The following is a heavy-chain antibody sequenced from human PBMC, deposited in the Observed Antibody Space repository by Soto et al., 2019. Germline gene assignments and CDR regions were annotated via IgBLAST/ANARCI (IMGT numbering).Heavy chain of an antibody. J-gene: IGHJ4*02. D-gene: IGHD1-1*01. CDR3: ARHVCWNDVLNYFDH. Sequence: QLQLQESGPGLVKPSETLSLTCTVSGGSISSSSYYWGWIRQPPGQGLEWIGRLYYGGSTSYNPSLKSRVTISGDTSKNQVSLKLSAVTAADTAVYYCARHVCWNDVLNYFDHWGQGTLVTVSS. CDR2: LYYGGST. CDR1: GGSISSSSYY. V-gene: IGHV4-39*01.